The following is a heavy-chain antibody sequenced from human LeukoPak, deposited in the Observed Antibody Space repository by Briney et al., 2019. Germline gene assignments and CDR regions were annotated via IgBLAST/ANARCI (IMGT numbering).Heavy chain of an antibody. D-gene: IGHD6-19*01. CDR3: ARDPLHSSGWYEYYFDY. J-gene: IGHJ4*02. V-gene: IGHV3-21*01. CDR2: ISSSSSYI. CDR1: GFTFSSYS. Sequence: GGSLRLSCAASGFTFSSYSMNWVRQAPGKGLEWVSSISSSSSYIYYADSVKGRFTISRDSAKNSLYLQMNSLRAEDTAVYYCARDPLHSSGWYEYYFDYWGQGTLVTVSS.